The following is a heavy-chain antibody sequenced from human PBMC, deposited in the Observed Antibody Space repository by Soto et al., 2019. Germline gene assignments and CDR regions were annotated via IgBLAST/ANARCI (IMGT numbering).Heavy chain of an antibody. CDR3: ARAYSSSTFDY. V-gene: IGHV5-51*01. Sequence: EVQLVQSGAEVKKPGESLKISCKGSGYSFATYWIGWVRQMPGKGLEWMGIIYPDNSDTRYSPSFQGQVTISADKSISTAYLQWSSLKTSDNAIYYCARAYSSSTFDYWGQGTLVTVSS. J-gene: IGHJ4*02. CDR1: GYSFATYW. CDR2: IYPDNSDT. D-gene: IGHD6-6*01.